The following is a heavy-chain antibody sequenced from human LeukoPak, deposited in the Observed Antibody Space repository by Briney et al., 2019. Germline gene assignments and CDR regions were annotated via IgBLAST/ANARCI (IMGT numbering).Heavy chain of an antibody. Sequence: SETLSLTCTVSGGSISSYYWSWIRQPPGKGLEWIGYIYYSGSTNYNPSLKSRVTISVDTSKNQFSLKLSSVTAADTAVYYCARYDYSAYFDYWGQGTLVTVSS. CDR2: IYYSGST. V-gene: IGHV4-59*01. J-gene: IGHJ4*02. CDR3: ARYDYSAYFDY. D-gene: IGHD4-11*01. CDR1: GGSISSYY.